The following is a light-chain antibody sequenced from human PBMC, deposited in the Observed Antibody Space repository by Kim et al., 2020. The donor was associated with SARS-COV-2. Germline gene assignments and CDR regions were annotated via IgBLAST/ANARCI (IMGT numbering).Light chain of an antibody. Sequence: DIQMTQSPSSLSASVGDRVTITCRASQSISSYLNWYQQKPGTAPNLLIYAASSLQSGVPSRFSGSGSGTDFTLTISSLQPEDFATYYCQQSYSTPYTFGQGTKLEI. J-gene: IGKJ2*01. CDR2: AAS. CDR3: QQSYSTPYT. CDR1: QSISSY. V-gene: IGKV1-39*01.